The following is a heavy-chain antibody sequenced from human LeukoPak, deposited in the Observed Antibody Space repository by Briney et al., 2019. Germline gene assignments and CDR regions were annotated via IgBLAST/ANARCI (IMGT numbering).Heavy chain of an antibody. CDR3: ARARYNWNYEAPWFDP. J-gene: IGHJ5*02. CDR2: ISSSSSSTI. V-gene: IGHV3-48*04. D-gene: IGHD1-7*01. CDR1: GFTFSSYS. Sequence: GGSLRLSCAASGFTFSSYSMNWVRQAPGKGLEWVSYISSSSSSTIYYADSVKGRFTISRDNAKNSLYLQMNSLRAEDTAVYYCARARYNWNYEAPWFDPWGQGTLATVSS.